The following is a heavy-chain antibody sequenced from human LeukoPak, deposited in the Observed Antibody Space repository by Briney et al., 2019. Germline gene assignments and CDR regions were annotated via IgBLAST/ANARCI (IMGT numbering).Heavy chain of an antibody. CDR1: GFTFSSYS. CDR2: ISSSSSYI. D-gene: IGHD3-22*01. V-gene: IGHV3-21*01. J-gene: IGHJ4*02. CDR3: ARTVWDYYDSSGYFDY. Sequence: GGSLRLSCAASGFTFSSYSMNWVRQAPGKGLEWVSSISSSSSYIYYADSVKGRFTISRDNAKNSLYLQMNSLRAEDTAVYYCARTVWDYYDSSGYFDYWGQGTLVTVSP.